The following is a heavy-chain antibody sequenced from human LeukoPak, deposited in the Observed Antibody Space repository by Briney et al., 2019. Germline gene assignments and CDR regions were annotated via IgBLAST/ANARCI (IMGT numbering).Heavy chain of an antibody. CDR1: GYTFTGYY. D-gene: IGHD3-3*01. CDR3: ARGAYYDFWSGYSHSDY. Sequence: ASVKVSCKASGYTFTGYYMHWVRQAPGQGLEWMGWINPNSGGTNYAQKFQGRVTMTRDTSISTAYMELSRLRSDDTAVYYCARGAYYDFWSGYSHSDYWGQGTLVTVSS. V-gene: IGHV1-2*02. CDR2: INPNSGGT. J-gene: IGHJ4*02.